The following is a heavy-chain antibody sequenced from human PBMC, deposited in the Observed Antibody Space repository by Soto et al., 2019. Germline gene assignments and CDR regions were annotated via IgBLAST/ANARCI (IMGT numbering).Heavy chain of an antibody. CDR2: IIPMLGVR. Sequence: QVQLVQSGAEVKKPGSSVKVSCKDSGGTFNTYSMFWVRQAPGQGLEWMGRIIPMLGVRNYAQRFQDRVTITADKSTATVHMALSSLRSEDTALYYCTIGSWSGEVFDIWGQGTIVTVSS. J-gene: IGHJ3*02. V-gene: IGHV1-69*02. CDR1: GGTFNTYS. D-gene: IGHD2-21*01. CDR3: TIGSWSGEVFDI.